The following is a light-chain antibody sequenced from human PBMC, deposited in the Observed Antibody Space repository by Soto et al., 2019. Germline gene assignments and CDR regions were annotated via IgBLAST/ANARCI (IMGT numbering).Light chain of an antibody. CDR3: IQALQTPPMYT. CDR1: QSLLHSNGYNY. CDR2: LGS. V-gene: IGKV2-28*01. Sequence: DIVMTQSPLSLPVTPGEPASISCRSSQSLLHSNGYNYLDWYLQKPGQSPQLLIYLGSNRASGVPDRFSGSGSGTDFTLNISRVEAEDVGVYYCIQALQTPPMYTFGQGTKLEIK. J-gene: IGKJ2*01.